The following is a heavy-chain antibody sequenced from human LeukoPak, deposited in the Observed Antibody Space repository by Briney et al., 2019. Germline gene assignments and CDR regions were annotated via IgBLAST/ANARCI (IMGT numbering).Heavy chain of an antibody. CDR2: MNPNSGNT. CDR1: GYTFTSYD. CDR3: ARGRRWLQFPLTY. D-gene: IGHD5-24*01. V-gene: IGHV1-8*01. J-gene: IGHJ4*02. Sequence: ASVKVSCKASGYTFTSYDINWVRQATRQGLEWMGWMNPNSGNTGYAQKFQGRVTMTRNTSISTAYMELSSLRSEDTAVYYCARGRRWLQFPLTYWGQGTLVTVSS.